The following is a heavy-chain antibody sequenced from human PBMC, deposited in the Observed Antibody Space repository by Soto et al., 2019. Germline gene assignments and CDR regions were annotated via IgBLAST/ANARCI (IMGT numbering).Heavy chain of an antibody. Sequence: QVQLVESGGGVVQPGRSLRLSCAASGFTFSSYAMHWVRQAPGKGLEWVAVISYDGSNKYYADSVKGRFTISRDNSKNTLYLQMNSLRAEDTAVYYCAREGYSSGWYMSRPGPVYWGQGTLVTVSS. V-gene: IGHV3-30-3*01. CDR1: GFTFSSYA. CDR3: AREGYSSGWYMSRPGPVY. D-gene: IGHD6-19*01. CDR2: ISYDGSNK. J-gene: IGHJ4*02.